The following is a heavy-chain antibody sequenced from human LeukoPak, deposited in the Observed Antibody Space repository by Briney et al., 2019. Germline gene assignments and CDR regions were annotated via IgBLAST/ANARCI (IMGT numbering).Heavy chain of an antibody. Sequence: PGGSLRLSCAASGFTFDDYAMHWVRQAPGKGLEWVSGISWNSGSIGYADSVKGRFTISRDNAKNSLYLQMNNLRAEDTALYYCAKDIRAARLNGYFDYWGQGTLVTVSS. CDR2: ISWNSGSI. D-gene: IGHD6-6*01. CDR3: AKDIRAARLNGYFDY. CDR1: GFTFDDYA. J-gene: IGHJ4*02. V-gene: IGHV3-9*01.